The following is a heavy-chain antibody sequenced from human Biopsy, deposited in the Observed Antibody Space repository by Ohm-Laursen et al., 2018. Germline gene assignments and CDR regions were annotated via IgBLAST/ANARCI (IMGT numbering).Heavy chain of an antibody. CDR2: IASSGGTT. Sequence: GSLRLSCAAPGFHFSDYYMSWIRQAPGKGLEWISYIASSGGTTYYVDSVKGRFTISRDNAEKSLYLQMNSLRAEDTAVYYCARDTPETYDYDNDDNSPFPRRYIDYWGQGTLVTVSS. CDR3: ARDTPETYDYDNDDNSPFPRRYIDY. J-gene: IGHJ4*02. CDR1: GFHFSDYY. V-gene: IGHV3-11*01. D-gene: IGHD3-22*01.